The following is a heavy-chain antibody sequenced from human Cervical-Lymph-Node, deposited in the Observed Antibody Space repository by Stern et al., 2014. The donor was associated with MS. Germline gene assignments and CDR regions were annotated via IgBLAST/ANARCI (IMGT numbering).Heavy chain of an antibody. D-gene: IGHD5-18*01. J-gene: IGHJ4*02. CDR1: GGTFSSYA. Sequence: QAQLVQSGAEVKKPGSSAKVSCKASGGTFSSYAISWVRQAPGQGLEWMGGLIPSLGTANYAQKFQGRVTITADESTSTADRELSSLRSEDTAVYYCARARVDTAMDGIYYFDYWGQGTLVTVSS. CDR3: ARARVDTAMDGIYYFDY. V-gene: IGHV1-69*01. CDR2: LIPSLGTA.